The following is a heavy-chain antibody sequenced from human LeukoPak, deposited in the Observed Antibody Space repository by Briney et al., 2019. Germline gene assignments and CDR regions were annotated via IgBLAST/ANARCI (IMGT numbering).Heavy chain of an antibody. CDR2: ISAYNGNT. CDR3: ARADPGTVDY. D-gene: IGHD3-10*01. V-gene: IGHV1-18*01. J-gene: IGHJ4*02. Sequence: ASVKVSCKASGYTFTSYGITWVRQAPGQGLEWMGWISAYNGNTKYAQKLQGRVTMTTDTSTSTVYMELSSLRSEDTAVYYCARADPGTVDYWGQGTLVTVSS. CDR1: GYTFTSYG.